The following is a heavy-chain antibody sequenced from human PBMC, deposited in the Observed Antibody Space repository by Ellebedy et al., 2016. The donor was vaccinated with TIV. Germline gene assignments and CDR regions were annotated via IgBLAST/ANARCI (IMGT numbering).Heavy chain of an antibody. D-gene: IGHD1-7*01. CDR3: ARDGRMTGTTPWYFDL. Sequence: MPSETLSLTCTVSGGSISSGEYYRSWIRQPPGKGLEWIGYIYYSGSTNYNPSLKSRVTIPVDTSKNQFPLKLSSVTAADTAVYYCARDGRMTGTTPWYFDLWGRGTLVTVSS. CDR2: IYYSGST. J-gene: IGHJ2*01. V-gene: IGHV4-30-4*02. CDR1: GGSISSGEYY.